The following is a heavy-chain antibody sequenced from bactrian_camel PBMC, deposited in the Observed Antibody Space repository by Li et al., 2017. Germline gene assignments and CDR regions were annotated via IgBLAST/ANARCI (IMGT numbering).Heavy chain of an antibody. CDR2: IRRSGGET. CDR3: AARSCPSGGYPLLFARDYNY. Sequence: HVQLVESGGGSVQTGGSLRLSCVVSGHSRGSNCVGWYRLPPGRAPAEREGIAAIRRSGGETWYAASVKGRFTMSKDNAKNTLYLQMNSLKPEDTAMYYCAARSCPSGGYPLLFARDYNYWGQGTQVTVS. D-gene: IGHD2*01. J-gene: IGHJ4*01. V-gene: IGHV3S55*01. CDR1: GHSRGSNC.